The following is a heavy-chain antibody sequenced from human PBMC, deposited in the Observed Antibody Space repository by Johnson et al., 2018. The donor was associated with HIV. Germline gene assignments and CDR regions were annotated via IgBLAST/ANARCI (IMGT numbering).Heavy chain of an antibody. D-gene: IGHD5-12*01. V-gene: IGHV3-13*01. CDR1: GFTFSSYD. J-gene: IGHJ3*02. CDR3: ARDRRLADAFDI. CDR2: IGTAGDT. Sequence: MQLVESGGGLVQPGGSLRLSCAASGFTFSSYDMHWVRQATGKGLEWVSAIGTAGDTYYPGSVKGRFTISRDNSKNTLYLQMNSLRAEDTAVYYCARDRRLADAFDIWGQGTMVTVSS.